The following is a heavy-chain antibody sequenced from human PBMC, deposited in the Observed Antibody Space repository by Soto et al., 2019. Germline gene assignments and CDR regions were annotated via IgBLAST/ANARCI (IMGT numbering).Heavy chain of an antibody. V-gene: IGHV4-34*01. CDR1: GGCFSGYE. D-gene: IGHD4-17*01. CDR2: INHSGST. CDR3: ARGSRVTTDY. Sequence: PSETLALTCAVYGGCFSGYEWSWIRQPPGKGLEWIGEINHSGSTNYNPSLKSRVTISVDTSKNQFSLKLSSVTAADTAVYYCARGSRVTTDYWGQGTLVTVSS. J-gene: IGHJ4*02.